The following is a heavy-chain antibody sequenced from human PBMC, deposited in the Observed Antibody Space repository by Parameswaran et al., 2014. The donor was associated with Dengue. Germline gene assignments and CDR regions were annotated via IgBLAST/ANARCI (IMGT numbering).Heavy chain of an antibody. CDR2: INVYNGNT. CDR3: ARVGSYDFWSGYLNWFDP. D-gene: IGHD3-3*01. Sequence: SWVRQAPGQGLEWMGWINVYNGNTNYAQKLQGRVTMTTDTSTSTAYMDLRSLRSDDTAVYYCARVGSYDFWSGYLNWFDPWGQGTLVTVSS. V-gene: IGHV1-18*01. J-gene: IGHJ5*02.